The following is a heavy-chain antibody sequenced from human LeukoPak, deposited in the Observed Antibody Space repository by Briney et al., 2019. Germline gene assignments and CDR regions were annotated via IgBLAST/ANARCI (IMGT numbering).Heavy chain of an antibody. CDR3: ARGRVYYYDSSGYYYARYFDY. CDR1: GGSFSGYY. D-gene: IGHD3-22*01. Sequence: PSETLSLTCAVYGGSFSGYYWSWIRQPPGKGLEWIGEINHSGSTNYNPSLKSRVTISVETSKNQFSLKLSSVTAADTAVYYCARGRVYYYDSSGYYYARYFDYWGQGTLVTVSS. CDR2: INHSGST. J-gene: IGHJ4*02. V-gene: IGHV4-34*01.